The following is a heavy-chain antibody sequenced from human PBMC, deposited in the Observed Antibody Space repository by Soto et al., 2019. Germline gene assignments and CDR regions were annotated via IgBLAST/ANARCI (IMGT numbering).Heavy chain of an antibody. D-gene: IGHD5-18*01. V-gene: IGHV3-30-3*01. CDR3: ARGILLHTAMVTYRFDY. CDR1: GFTFSSYA. Sequence: QVQLVESGGGVVQPGRSLRLSCAASGFTFSSYAMHWVRQAPGKGLEWVAVISYDGSNKYYADSVKGRFTISRDNSKNTLYLQMNSLRAEDTAVYYCARGILLHTAMVTYRFDYWGQGTLVTVSS. CDR2: ISYDGSNK. J-gene: IGHJ4*02.